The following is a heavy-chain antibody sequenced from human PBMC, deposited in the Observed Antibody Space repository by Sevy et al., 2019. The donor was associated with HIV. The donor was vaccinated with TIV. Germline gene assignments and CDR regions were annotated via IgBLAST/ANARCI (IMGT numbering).Heavy chain of an antibody. CDR1: GGSINSFF. CDR2: VYDSGNS. J-gene: IGHJ4*02. V-gene: IGHV4-59*01. Sequence: SETLSLTCAVSGGSINSFFWSWIRQSPGKGLEWIGYVYDSGNSGYNPSLGSRVTISVDTSKKQFSLKLSSVTGADTAGYCCARGGGIYYDSRGFHRQYYFASWGQGTLVTVSS. D-gene: IGHD3-22*01. CDR3: ARGGGIYYDSRGFHRQYYFAS.